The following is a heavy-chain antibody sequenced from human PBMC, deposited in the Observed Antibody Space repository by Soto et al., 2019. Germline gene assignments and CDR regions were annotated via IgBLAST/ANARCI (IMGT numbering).Heavy chain of an antibody. CDR1: GFSFSSYP. CDR3: AKGPGKGLQSGYHH. CDR2: ISGSGGST. D-gene: IGHD2-15*01. J-gene: IGHJ5*02. V-gene: IGHV3-23*01. Sequence: EVQLLQSGGGLAQPGGSLRLSCAASGFSFSSYPMSWVRQAPGKGLEWVSIISGSGGSTFYADSVKGRFTISRDNSKNMLYLQMNSLRTDDTAVYYCAKGPGKGLQSGYHHWSQGTLLAVSS.